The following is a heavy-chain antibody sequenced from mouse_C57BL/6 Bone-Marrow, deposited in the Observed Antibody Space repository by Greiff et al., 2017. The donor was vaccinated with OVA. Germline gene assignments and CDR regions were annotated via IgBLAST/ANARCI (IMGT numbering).Heavy chain of an antibody. CDR1: GFTFSDYY. Sequence: EVQVVESGGGLVQPGGSLKLSCAASGFTFSDYYMYWVRQTPEKRLEWVAYISNGGGSTYYPDTVKGRFTISRDNAKNTLYLQMSRLKSEDTAMYYCARGDDYDLDYWGQGTSVTVSS. V-gene: IGHV5-12*01. CDR2: ISNGGGST. J-gene: IGHJ4*01. CDR3: ARGDDYDLDY. D-gene: IGHD2-4*01.